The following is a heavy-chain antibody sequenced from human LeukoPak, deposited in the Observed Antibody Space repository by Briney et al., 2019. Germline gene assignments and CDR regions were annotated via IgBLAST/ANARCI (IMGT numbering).Heavy chain of an antibody. CDR1: GVSISSYY. D-gene: IGHD6-13*01. CDR3: ARHDSGAAAGTFDY. Sequence: SETLSLTCNVAGVSISSYYWSWIRQPPGKGLEWIGYIYYSGSTNYNPSLKSRVIISVDTSKNQFSLKLTSVTAADTAVYYCARHDSGAAAGTFDYWGQGTLVTVSS. J-gene: IGHJ4*02. V-gene: IGHV4-59*08. CDR2: IYYSGST.